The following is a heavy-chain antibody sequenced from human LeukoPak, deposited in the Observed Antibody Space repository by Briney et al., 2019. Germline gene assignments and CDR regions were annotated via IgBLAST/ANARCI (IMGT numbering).Heavy chain of an antibody. J-gene: IGHJ5*02. CDR1: GGSISSNF. D-gene: IGHD3-9*01. Sequence: SETLSLTCTVSGGSISSNFWSWIRQPPGKGLEWIGYIYCTGSTNYNPSLKSRVTISVDTSKTHFSLKLSSVTAADTAVYYCARHDILTGYYNNWIDPWGQGTLVTISS. CDR3: ARHDILTGYYNNWIDP. CDR2: IYCTGST. V-gene: IGHV4-59*08.